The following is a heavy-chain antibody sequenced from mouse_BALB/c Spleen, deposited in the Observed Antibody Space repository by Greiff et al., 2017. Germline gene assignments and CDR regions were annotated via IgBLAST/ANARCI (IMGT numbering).Heavy chain of an antibody. CDR3: ARDDYGYGYYFDY. CDR2: IWAGGST. CDR1: GFSLTSYG. J-gene: IGHJ2*01. D-gene: IGHD2-2*01. V-gene: IGHV2-9*02. Sequence: QVQLKESGPGLVAPSQSLSITCTVSGFSLTSYGVHWVRQPPGKGLEWLGVIWAGGSTNYNSALMSRLSISKDNSKSQVFLKMNSLQTDDTAMYYCARDDYGYGYYFDYWGQGTTLTVSS.